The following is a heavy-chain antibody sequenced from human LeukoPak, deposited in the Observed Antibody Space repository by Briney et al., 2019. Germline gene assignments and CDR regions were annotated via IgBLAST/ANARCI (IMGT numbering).Heavy chain of an antibody. CDR1: GATFSSYA. J-gene: IGHJ6*02. D-gene: IGHD4-23*01. Sequence: ASVKVTCKASGATFSSYAISWVRQAPGQGLEWMGGIIPIIGTANYAQKYQGRVTITADESTSTAYMELSSLRSEDTAVYYCARGNDYGGNPEYYGMDVWGQGTTVTVSS. CDR3: ARGNDYGGNPEYYGMDV. V-gene: IGHV1-69*13. CDR2: IIPIIGTA.